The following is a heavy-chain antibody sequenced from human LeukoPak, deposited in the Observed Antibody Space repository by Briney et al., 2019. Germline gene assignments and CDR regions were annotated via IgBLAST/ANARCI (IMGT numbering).Heavy chain of an antibody. J-gene: IGHJ5*02. V-gene: IGHV4-34*01. CDR2: INHSGST. CDR3: ARGPKPEKNSIIRGVKLQGTKNWFDP. Sequence: PSETLSLTCAVYGGSFSNYYWSWIRQPPGKGLEWIGEINHSGSTNYNPSLKSRVTISVDTSKNQFSLKLTSVTAADTAVYYCARGPKPEKNSIIRGVKLQGTKNWFDPWGQGTLVTVSS. CDR1: GGSFSNYY. D-gene: IGHD3-10*01.